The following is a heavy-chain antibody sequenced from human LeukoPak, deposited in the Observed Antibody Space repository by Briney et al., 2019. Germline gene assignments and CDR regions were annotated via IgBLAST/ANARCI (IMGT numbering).Heavy chain of an antibody. CDR3: ARYTMVRGVPLYYVDY. V-gene: IGHV1-46*01. CDR1: GYTFTSYY. D-gene: IGHD3-10*01. CDR2: INPSGGST. Sequence: VASVKVSCKASGYTFTSYYMHWVRQAPGQGLEWMGIINPSGGSTSYAQKFQGRVTMTRDTSTSTVYMELSSLRSEDTAVYYCARYTMVRGVPLYYVDYWGQGTLVTVSS. J-gene: IGHJ4*02.